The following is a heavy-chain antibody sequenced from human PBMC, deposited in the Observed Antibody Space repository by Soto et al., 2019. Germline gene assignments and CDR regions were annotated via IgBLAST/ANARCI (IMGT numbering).Heavy chain of an antibody. Sequence: GGSLKLSCAASGFTFSSYGMHWVRQAPGKGLEWVAVIWYDGSNKYYADSVKGRFTISRDNSKNTLYLQMNSLRAEDTAVYYCARGGGTYDYVWGSTGPWYGMDVWGQGTTVTVYS. CDR1: GFTFSSYG. CDR2: IWYDGSNK. D-gene: IGHD3-16*01. J-gene: IGHJ6*02. CDR3: ARGGGTYDYVWGSTGPWYGMDV. V-gene: IGHV3-33*01.